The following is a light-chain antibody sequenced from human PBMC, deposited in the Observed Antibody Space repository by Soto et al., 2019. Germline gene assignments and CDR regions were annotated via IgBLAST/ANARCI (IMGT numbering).Light chain of an antibody. Sequence: QSALTQPRSVSGSPGRSVTISCTGTRSDVGAYNYVSWYQQHPGKAPKLMIYDVSKRPSGVPDRFSGSKSGNRASLTISGLQAEDEADYYCCSYAGSYTNVFGTGTKVTVL. CDR1: RSDVGAYNY. CDR3: CSYAGSYTNV. V-gene: IGLV2-11*01. CDR2: DVS. J-gene: IGLJ1*01.